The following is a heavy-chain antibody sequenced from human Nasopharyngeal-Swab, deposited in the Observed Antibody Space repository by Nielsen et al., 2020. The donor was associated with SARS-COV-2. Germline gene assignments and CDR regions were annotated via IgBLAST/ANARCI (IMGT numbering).Heavy chain of an antibody. Sequence: GESLKISCAASGFTFSPSPIHWVRRASGKGLEWVGRIGSNHATTYGASVKGRFTFSRDDSKKTAYLQMNSLKTGDTAVYYCTTNYANPVYGLDVWGQGTTVTVSS. CDR2: IGSNHAT. D-gene: IGHD4/OR15-4a*01. CDR3: TTNYANPVYGLDV. CDR1: GFTFSPSP. J-gene: IGHJ6*02. V-gene: IGHV3-73*01.